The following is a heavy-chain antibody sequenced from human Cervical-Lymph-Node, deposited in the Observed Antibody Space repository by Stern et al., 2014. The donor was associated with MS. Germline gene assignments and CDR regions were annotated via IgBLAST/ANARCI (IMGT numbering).Heavy chain of an antibody. CDR1: XFNFDDYS. V-gene: IGHV3-9*01. CDR3: AKDISCGLWEAQYYCGMDV. D-gene: IGHD6-19*01. Sequence: SRRLSCAGPXFNFDDYSMYXFLYAPGRCLEWVSSFSXSTGSMEYADSVKGRFTISRVNAKNSLYLQMDSLRVEDTAIYYCAKDISCGLWEAQYYCGMDVWGQGTTVTVSS. J-gene: IGHJ6*02. CDR2: FSXSTGSM.